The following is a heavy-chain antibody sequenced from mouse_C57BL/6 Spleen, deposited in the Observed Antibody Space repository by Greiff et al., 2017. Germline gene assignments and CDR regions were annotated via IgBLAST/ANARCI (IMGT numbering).Heavy chain of an antibody. D-gene: IGHD1-1*02. Sequence: VQLQQSGAELVRPGTSVKVSCKASGYAFTNYLIEWVKQRPGQGLEWIGVINPGSGGTNYNEKFKGKATLTADKSSSTAYMQLSSLTSEDAAVYVCATNYYGGPAWFAYWGQGTLVTVSA. CDR2: INPGSGGT. J-gene: IGHJ3*01. V-gene: IGHV1-54*01. CDR3: ATNYYGGPAWFAY. CDR1: GYAFTNYL.